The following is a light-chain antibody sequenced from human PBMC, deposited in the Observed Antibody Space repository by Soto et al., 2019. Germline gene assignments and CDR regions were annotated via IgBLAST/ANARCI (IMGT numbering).Light chain of an antibody. Sequence: EIVMTQSPATLSVSPGERATLSCRASQSVSSNLAWYQQKPGQAPRLLIYGASTRATGIPARFSGSGSGTEFTLTISSLQSEDFAVDYCQQYNNWSPGITFGQGTRLEIK. J-gene: IGKJ5*01. CDR2: GAS. CDR1: QSVSSN. CDR3: QQYNNWSPGIT. V-gene: IGKV3-15*01.